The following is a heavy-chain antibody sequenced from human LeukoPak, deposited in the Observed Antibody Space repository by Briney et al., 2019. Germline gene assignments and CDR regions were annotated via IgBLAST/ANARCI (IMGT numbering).Heavy chain of an antibody. V-gene: IGHV4-59*01. CDR2: IYYSGST. J-gene: IGHJ3*02. D-gene: IGHD5-18*01. CDR3: ARGVIQLSTDAFDI. CDR1: GGSISGYY. Sequence: PSETLSLTCTVSGGSISGYYWSWIRQPPGKGLEWIGYIYYSGSTNYNPSPKSRVTISVDTSKNQFSLKLSSVTAADTAVYYCARGVIQLSTDAFDIWGQGTMVTVS.